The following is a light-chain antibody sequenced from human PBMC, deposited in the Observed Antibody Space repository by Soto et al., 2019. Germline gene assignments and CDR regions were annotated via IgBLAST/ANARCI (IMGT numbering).Light chain of an antibody. V-gene: IGKV1-5*03. Sequence: DIQMTQSPSTLSASVGDRVTISCRASQSISSRLAWYQQKAGKAPKLLIYKASGLQSGVPSRFSGSGSGTEFTLIISSLQPDDFATYYCQQYARNPRTFGGGTKVDIK. CDR2: KAS. CDR3: QQYARNPRT. J-gene: IGKJ4*01. CDR1: QSISSR.